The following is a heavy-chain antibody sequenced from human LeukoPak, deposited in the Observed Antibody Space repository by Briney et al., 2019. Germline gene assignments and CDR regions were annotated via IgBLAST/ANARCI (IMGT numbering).Heavy chain of an antibody. CDR1: GYTFTSYG. Sequence: ASVKVSCKASGYTFTSYGISWVREAPGQGLEWMGWISAYNGNTNCAQKLQGRVTMTTDTSTSTAYMELRSLRSDDTAVYYCARAAHYYDSSGYYDYWGQGTLVTVSS. J-gene: IGHJ4*02. CDR2: ISAYNGNT. V-gene: IGHV1-18*01. D-gene: IGHD3-22*01. CDR3: ARAAHYYDSSGYYDY.